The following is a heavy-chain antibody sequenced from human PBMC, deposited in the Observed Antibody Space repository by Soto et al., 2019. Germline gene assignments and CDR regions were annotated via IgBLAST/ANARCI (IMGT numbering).Heavy chain of an antibody. CDR1: GFTVSVSA. V-gene: IGHV3-73*01. CDR2: IRSKGNSYAT. J-gene: IGHJ4*02. CDR3: SGYSYSEGFDY. D-gene: IGHD4-4*01. Sequence: EVQLVESGGGLVQPGWALKLSCAASGFTVSVSAIHWGRQASGKGLEWVGLIRSKGNSYATAYAALVKGRFTISRDDSKDTTYLQMNSLKTEDPAGYYCSGYSYSEGFDYWGQGTLVTVSS.